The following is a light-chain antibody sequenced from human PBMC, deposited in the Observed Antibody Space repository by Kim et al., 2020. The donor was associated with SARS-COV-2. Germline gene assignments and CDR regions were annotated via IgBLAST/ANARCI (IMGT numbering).Light chain of an antibody. J-gene: IGKJ1*01. Sequence: VSQGERAALSCRASQSVNSYLAWYQQKPGQAPRLLIYDAFNRATGIPARFSGSGSGTDFTLTISSLEPEDFAVYYCQQRSTWPWTFGQGTKVDIK. V-gene: IGKV3-11*01. CDR3: QQRSTWPWT. CDR2: DAF. CDR1: QSVNSY.